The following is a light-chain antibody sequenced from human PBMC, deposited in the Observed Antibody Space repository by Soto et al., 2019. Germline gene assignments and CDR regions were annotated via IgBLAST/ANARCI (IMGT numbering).Light chain of an antibody. Sequence: QSVLPQPPSASGTPGQRGTISFSGISSNIGSNTVNWYQQLPGTAPKLLIYSNNQRPSGVPDRFSGSKSGTSASRAIIGLQSEDEADYYCAAWDDSLNGVVFGGGTKLTVL. V-gene: IGLV1-44*01. CDR3: AAWDDSLNGVV. J-gene: IGLJ2*01. CDR1: SSNIGSNT. CDR2: SNN.